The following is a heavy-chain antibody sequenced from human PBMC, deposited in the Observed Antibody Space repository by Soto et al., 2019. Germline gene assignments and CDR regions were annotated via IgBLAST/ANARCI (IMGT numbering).Heavy chain of an antibody. CDR2: IYYSGST. CDR3: ARVILEGYCSGGSCYRAEFFDY. D-gene: IGHD2-15*01. V-gene: IGHV4-59*01. CDR1: GGSISSYY. J-gene: IGHJ4*02. Sequence: SETLSLTCTVSGGSISSYYWSWIRQPPGKGLEWIGYIYYSGSTNYNPSLKSRVTISVDTSKNQFSLKLSSVTAADTAVYYCARVILEGYCSGGSCYRAEFFDYWGQGNLVTVSS.